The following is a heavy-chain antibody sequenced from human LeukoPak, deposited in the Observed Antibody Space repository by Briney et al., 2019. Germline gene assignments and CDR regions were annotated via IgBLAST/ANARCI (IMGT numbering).Heavy chain of an antibody. J-gene: IGHJ4*02. Sequence: ASVKVSCKASGYTFTGYYMHWARQAPGQGLEWMGWINPNSGGTNYAQKFQGWVTMTRDTSISTAYMELSRLRSDDTAVYYCARSKWERTFDYWGQGTLVTVSS. V-gene: IGHV1-2*04. D-gene: IGHD1-26*01. CDR3: ARSKWERTFDY. CDR1: GYTFTGYY. CDR2: INPNSGGT.